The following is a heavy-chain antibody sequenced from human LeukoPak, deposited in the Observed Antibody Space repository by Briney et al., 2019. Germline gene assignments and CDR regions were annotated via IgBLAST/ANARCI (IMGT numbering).Heavy chain of an antibody. V-gene: IGHV4-39*01. D-gene: IGHD2-2*01. CDR2: IYYSGST. Sequence: SETLSLTCTVSGGSISSSSYYWGWIRQPPGKGLEWIGIIYYSGSTYYNPSLKSRLTISVDTSKNQFSLKRSSVTATDTAVYYCARRGYCSSTSCYEYWFDPWGQGTLVTVSS. CDR3: ARRGYCSSTSCYEYWFDP. J-gene: IGHJ5*02. CDR1: GGSISSSSYY.